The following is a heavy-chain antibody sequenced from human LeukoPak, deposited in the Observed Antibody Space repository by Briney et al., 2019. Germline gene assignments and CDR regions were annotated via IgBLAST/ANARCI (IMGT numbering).Heavy chain of an antibody. CDR1: GYTFTSYG. V-gene: IGHV1-18*01. D-gene: IGHD3-3*01. CDR2: ISAYNGNT. CDR3: ARSPFLEWLLSVFDY. J-gene: IGHJ4*02. Sequence: ASVKVSCKASGYTFTSYGISWVRQAPGQGLEWVGWISAYNGNTNYAQKLQGRVTMTTDTSTSTAYMELRSLRSDDTAVYYCARSPFLEWLLSVFDYWGQGTLVTVSS.